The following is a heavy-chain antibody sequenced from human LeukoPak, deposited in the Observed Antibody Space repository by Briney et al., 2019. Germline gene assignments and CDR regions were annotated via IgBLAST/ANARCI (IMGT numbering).Heavy chain of an antibody. CDR1: GFSFSDYW. J-gene: IGHJ4*02. Sequence: GGSLRLSCAAYGFSFSDYWMSWVRQTPGKGLEWLANIKQDECKIFYVDSVKGRFAISRDNAKNSLYLQMGSLRAEDTGVYYCVKPLLFIRGLGDNWGQGTLVTVSS. CDR2: IKQDECKI. CDR3: VKPLLFIRGLGDN. V-gene: IGHV3-7*01. D-gene: IGHD3-10*01.